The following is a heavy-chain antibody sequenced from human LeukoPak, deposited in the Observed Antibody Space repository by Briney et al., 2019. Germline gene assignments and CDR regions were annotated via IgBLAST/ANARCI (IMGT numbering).Heavy chain of an antibody. J-gene: IGHJ4*02. V-gene: IGHV4-34*01. D-gene: IGHD3-10*01. CDR2: INQSGST. CDR1: GVSFSGYY. Sequence: TASETLSLTCAVYGVSFSGYYWSWLRQSPGKGLEWLGEINQSGSTNHNPSLKSRVTISVDTSKNQFSLKVSSVTAADTAVYYCARGYGSGFAYWGQGTLVTVSS. CDR3: ARGYGSGFAY.